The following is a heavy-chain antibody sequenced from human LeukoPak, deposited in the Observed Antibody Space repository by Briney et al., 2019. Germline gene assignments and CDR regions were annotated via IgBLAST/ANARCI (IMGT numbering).Heavy chain of an antibody. J-gene: IGHJ4*02. Sequence: AGGSLRLSCAASGFTFSDYYMSWIRQAPGKGLEWVSYISSSGSTIYYADSVKGRFTISRDNAKNSLYLQMNSLRAEDTAVYYCAVGRRLIVVVIHWGQGTLVTVSS. CDR2: ISSSGSTI. V-gene: IGHV3-11*01. CDR3: AVGRRLIVVVIH. CDR1: GFTFSDYY. D-gene: IGHD3-22*01.